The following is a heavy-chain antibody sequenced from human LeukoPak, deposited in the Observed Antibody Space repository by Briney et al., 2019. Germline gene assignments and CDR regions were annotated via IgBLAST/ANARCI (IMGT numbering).Heavy chain of an antibody. CDR1: GFTFSSYS. Sequence: AGGSLRLSCAASGFTFSSYSMTWVRQAPGKGLEWVSSISSSSSYIYYADSVKGRFTISRDNAKNSLYLQMNSLRAEDTAVYYCARDLDLRGDSTTGRFYCYYGMDVWGQGTTVTVSS. J-gene: IGHJ6*02. V-gene: IGHV3-21*01. D-gene: IGHD2-21*02. CDR3: ARDLDLRGDSTTGRFYCYYGMDV. CDR2: ISSSSSYI.